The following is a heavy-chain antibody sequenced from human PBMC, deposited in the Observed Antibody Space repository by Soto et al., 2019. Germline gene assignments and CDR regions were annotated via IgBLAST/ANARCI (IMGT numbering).Heavy chain of an antibody. V-gene: IGHV4-34*01. CDR2: INHSGST. Sequence: SETLSLTCAVYGGSFSGYYWSWIRQPPGKGLEWIGEINHSGSTNYNPSLKSRVTISVDTSKNQFSLKLSSVTAADTAVYYCARGPTPENWFDPWGQGTLVTVSS. CDR3: ARGPTPENWFDP. CDR1: GGSFSGYY. J-gene: IGHJ5*02.